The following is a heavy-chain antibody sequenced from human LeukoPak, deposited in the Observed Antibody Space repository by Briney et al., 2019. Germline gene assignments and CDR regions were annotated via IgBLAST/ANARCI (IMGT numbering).Heavy chain of an antibody. D-gene: IGHD6-13*01. CDR3: ARQQLASSSWYPGGYFQH. J-gene: IGHJ1*01. Sequence: SETLSLTCTVSGGSISSSSYYWGWIRQPPGKGLEWIGSIYYSGSTYYNPSLKSRVTISVDTSKNQFSLKLSSATAADTAVYYCARQQLASSSWYPGGYFQHWGQGTLVTVSS. V-gene: IGHV4-39*01. CDR1: GGSISSSSYY. CDR2: IYYSGST.